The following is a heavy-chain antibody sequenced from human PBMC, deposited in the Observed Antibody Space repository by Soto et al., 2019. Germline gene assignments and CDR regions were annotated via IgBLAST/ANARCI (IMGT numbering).Heavy chain of an antibody. Sequence: QVQLVESGGGLVKPGGSLRLSCAASGFSFSDHYMSWIRQAPGKGLEWVSYISSSTFYTNYADSAKGRFTISRDNAKNSLYLQMNSLRAEDTAVYYCATDDSSVLEYFDYWGQGILVTVSS. J-gene: IGHJ4*02. CDR1: GFSFSDHY. CDR2: ISSSTFYT. V-gene: IGHV3-11*06. D-gene: IGHD3-22*01. CDR3: ATDDSSVLEYFDY.